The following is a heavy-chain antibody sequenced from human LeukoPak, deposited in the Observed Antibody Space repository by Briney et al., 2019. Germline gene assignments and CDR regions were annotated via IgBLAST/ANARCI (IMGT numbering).Heavy chain of an antibody. CDR3: ARVRGYGSGSRPLNY. CDR1: GYTFTGYY. D-gene: IGHD3-10*01. Sequence: GASVKVSCKASGYTFTGYYMHWVRQAPGQGLEWMGWISAYNGNTNYAQKLQGRVTMTTDTSTSTAYMELRSLRSDDTAVYYCARVRGYGSGSRPLNYWGQGTLVTVSS. V-gene: IGHV1-18*04. CDR2: ISAYNGNT. J-gene: IGHJ4*02.